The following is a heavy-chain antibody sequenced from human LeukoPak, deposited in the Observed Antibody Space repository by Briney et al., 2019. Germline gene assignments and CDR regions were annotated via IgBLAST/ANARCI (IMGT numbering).Heavy chain of an antibody. CDR2: INPNSGGT. CDR1: GYTFTGYY. Sequence: ASVKVSCKASGYTFTGYYMHWVRQAPGQGLEWMGWINPNSGGTNYAQKFQGRVTMTRDTSISTAYMELSRLRSDDTAVYYCARDGGRQQPPRDYYGMDVWGQGATVTVSS. CDR3: ARDGGRQQPPRDYYGMDV. V-gene: IGHV1-2*02. J-gene: IGHJ6*02. D-gene: IGHD6-13*01.